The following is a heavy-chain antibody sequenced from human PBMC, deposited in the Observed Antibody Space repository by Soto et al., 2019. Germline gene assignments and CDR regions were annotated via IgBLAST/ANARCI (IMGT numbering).Heavy chain of an antibody. V-gene: IGHV3-21*01. J-gene: IGHJ5*02. CDR1: GFTFSSYS. Sequence: GGSLRLSCAASGFTFSSYSMNWVRQAPGKGLEWVSSISSSSSYIYYADSVKGRFTISRDNAKNSLYLQMNSLRAEDTAVYYCARDSDGGTRRGNPWGQGTLVTVSS. CDR2: ISSSSSYI. CDR3: ARDSDGGTRRGNP. D-gene: IGHD1-7*01.